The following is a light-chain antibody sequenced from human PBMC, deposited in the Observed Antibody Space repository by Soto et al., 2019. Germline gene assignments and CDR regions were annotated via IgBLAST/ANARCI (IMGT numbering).Light chain of an antibody. J-gene: IGLJ2*01. V-gene: IGLV7-46*01. CDR2: DTS. CDR1: TGAVTSGHY. CDR3: LLSYSGARRVV. Sequence: QAVVTQEPSLTVSPGGTVTLTCGSSTGAVTSGHYPYWFQQQPGQAPRTLIYDTSYKHSWTPARFSGSLLGGKAALTLSGXXPEDXXXXXCLLSYSGARRVVFGGGTKLTVL.